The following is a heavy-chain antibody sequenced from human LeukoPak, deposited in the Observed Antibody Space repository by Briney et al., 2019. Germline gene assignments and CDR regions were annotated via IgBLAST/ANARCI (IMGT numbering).Heavy chain of an antibody. V-gene: IGHV1-69*05. J-gene: IGHJ4*02. CDR1: GGTFSSYA. CDR2: IIPIFGTA. D-gene: IGHD6-19*01. CDR3: ARETTEYSSGWYKVEGYFDY. Sequence: ASVKVSCKASGGTFSSYAISWVRQAPGQRLEWMGRIIPIFGTANYAQKFQGRVTITTDESTSTAYMELSSLRSEDTAVYYCARETTEYSSGWYKVEGYFDYWGQGTLVTVSS.